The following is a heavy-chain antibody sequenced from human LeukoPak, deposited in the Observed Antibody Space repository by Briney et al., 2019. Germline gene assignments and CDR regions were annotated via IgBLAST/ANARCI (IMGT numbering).Heavy chain of an antibody. Sequence: GGSLRLSCAASGFSFIDYYMSWSRQAPGKGLEWVSYISSGGDTTYYADSVRGRFTISRDNARNLLFLQMNSLRPDDTAVYYCARLVGADGAYWGQGTLVTVSS. J-gene: IGHJ1*01. D-gene: IGHD2-8*02. CDR1: GFSFIDYY. CDR3: ARLVGADGAY. CDR2: ISSGGDTT. V-gene: IGHV3-11*01.